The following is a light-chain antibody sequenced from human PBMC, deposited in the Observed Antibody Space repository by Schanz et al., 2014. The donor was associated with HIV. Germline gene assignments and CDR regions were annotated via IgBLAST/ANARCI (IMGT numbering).Light chain of an antibody. Sequence: SVVAQPPSVSGAPGQRVTISCTGSSSNIGAGYDVHWYQHLPGTAPKLLIYGNTNRPSGVPDRFSGSKSGTSASLAISGXXXXXEDDYYCAAWDDSLNGFYVFGTGTKVTVL. CDR2: GNT. CDR1: SSNIGAGYD. V-gene: IGLV1-40*01. J-gene: IGLJ1*01. CDR3: AAWDDSLNGFYV.